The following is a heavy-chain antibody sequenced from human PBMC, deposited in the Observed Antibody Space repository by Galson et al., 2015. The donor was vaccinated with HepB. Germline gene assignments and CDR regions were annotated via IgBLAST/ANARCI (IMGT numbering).Heavy chain of an antibody. D-gene: IGHD4-17*01. CDR1: GGTFSSYT. CDR2: IIPILGIA. V-gene: IGHV1-69*04. CDR3: ARDPPYGDYEDTLNSGSDY. J-gene: IGHJ4*02. Sequence: SVKVSCKASGGTFSSYTISWVRQAPGQGLEWMGRIIPILGIANYAQKFQGRVTITADKSTSTAYMELSSLRSEDTAVYYCARDPPYGDYEDTLNSGSDYWGQGTLVTVSS.